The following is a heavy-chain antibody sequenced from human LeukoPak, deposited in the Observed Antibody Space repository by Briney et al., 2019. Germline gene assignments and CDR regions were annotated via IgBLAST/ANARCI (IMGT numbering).Heavy chain of an antibody. CDR1: GFTFSSYW. D-gene: IGHD1-26*01. CDR2: IKQDGSEK. CDR3: ARDPHEATGYFDY. J-gene: IGHJ4*02. V-gene: IGHV3-7*04. Sequence: GGSLRLSCAASGFTFSSYWMSWVRQPPGKGLEWVANIKQDGSEKYYVDSVKGRFTIPRDNAKNSLYLQMNSLRAEDTAVYYCARDPHEATGYFDYWGQGTLVTVSS.